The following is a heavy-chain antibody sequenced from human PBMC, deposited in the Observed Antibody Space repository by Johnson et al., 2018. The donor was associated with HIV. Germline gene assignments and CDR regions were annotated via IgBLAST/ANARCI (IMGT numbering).Heavy chain of an antibody. CDR2: INSDGSTT. D-gene: IGHD1-26*01. CDR1: GFTFNNYW. Sequence: VQLVESGGGVVQPGRSLRLSCVDSGFTFNNYWMHWVRQAPGKGPVWVSRINSDGSTTDYADSVKGRFTISRDNAKNTLYLQMNSLRVEDTAVYYCARGANSGSYFGAFDIWGRGTMVTVSS. V-gene: IGHV3-74*02. J-gene: IGHJ3*02. CDR3: ARGANSGSYFGAFDI.